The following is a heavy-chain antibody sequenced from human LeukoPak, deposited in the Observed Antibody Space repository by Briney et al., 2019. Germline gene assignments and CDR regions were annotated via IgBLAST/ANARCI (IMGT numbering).Heavy chain of an antibody. CDR1: GGSISSYY. Sequence: TSETLSLTCTVSGGSISSYYWSWIRQPPGKGLEWIGYIYYSGSTNYTPSLKSRVTISVETSKNQFSLKLSSVTAADTAVYYCARSGVVDLDYWGQGTLVTVSS. CDR3: ARSGVVDLDY. D-gene: IGHD3-22*01. CDR2: IYYSGST. V-gene: IGHV4-59*08. J-gene: IGHJ4*02.